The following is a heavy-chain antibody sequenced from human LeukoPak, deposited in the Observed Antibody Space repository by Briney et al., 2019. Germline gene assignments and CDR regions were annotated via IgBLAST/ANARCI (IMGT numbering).Heavy chain of an antibody. J-gene: IGHJ4*02. D-gene: IGHD5-18*01. CDR2: ISSSGSTI. V-gene: IGHV3-11*01. Sequence: GGSLRLSCAASGFTFSDYYISWNRPAPGEGLEWVLYISSSGSTIYYADSVKGRFTISRDNAKNSLYLQMNSLRAEDTAVYYCARDGRIQLWSHCFDYWGQGTLVTVSS. CDR3: ARDGRIQLWSHCFDY. CDR1: GFTFSDYY.